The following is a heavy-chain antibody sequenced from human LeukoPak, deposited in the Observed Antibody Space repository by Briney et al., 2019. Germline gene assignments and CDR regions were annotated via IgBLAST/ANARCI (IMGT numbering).Heavy chain of an antibody. CDR3: ARDGPNYDILTGYYGFV. Sequence: ASVKVSCKASGGTFSSYAIGWVRQAPGQGLEWMGGIIPIFGTANYAQKFQGRVTITTDESTSTAYMELSSLRSEDTAVYYCARDGPNYDILTGYYGFVWGQGTLVTVSS. CDR1: GGTFSSYA. D-gene: IGHD3-9*01. J-gene: IGHJ4*02. CDR2: IIPIFGTA. V-gene: IGHV1-69*05.